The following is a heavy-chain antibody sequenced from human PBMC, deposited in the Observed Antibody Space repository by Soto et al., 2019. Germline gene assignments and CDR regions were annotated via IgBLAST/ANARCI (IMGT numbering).Heavy chain of an antibody. CDR2: IVPMFGTS. J-gene: IGHJ4*02. Sequence: QERLVQSGAEVRKPGSSVKVSCKVTGGTSTRYAINWVRQAPGQGLEWMGGIVPMFGTSKYAQKFQGRVTITAYTSTNIDYMELRSLRSEDTAVYYCNRGSEYDFWSGYLWGQGTLVSVSS. CDR3: NRGSEYDFWSGYL. V-gene: IGHV1-69*06. CDR1: GGTSTRYA. D-gene: IGHD3-3*01.